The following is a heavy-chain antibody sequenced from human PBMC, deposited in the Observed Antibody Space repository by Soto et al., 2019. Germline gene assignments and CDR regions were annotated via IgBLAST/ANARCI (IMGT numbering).Heavy chain of an antibody. V-gene: IGHV4-4*07. CDR3: ARGGQDFWSGPFDY. CDR2: IDTSGST. D-gene: IGHD3-3*01. Sequence: PSETLSLTCTVSGGSISNYYCNWIRQPAGKGLEWIGRIDTSGSTNYNPPLKSRVTMSVDTSKQEFSLKLSSVTAADTALYYRARGGQDFWSGPFDYWGRGALVTVSS. CDR1: GGSISNYY. J-gene: IGHJ4*02.